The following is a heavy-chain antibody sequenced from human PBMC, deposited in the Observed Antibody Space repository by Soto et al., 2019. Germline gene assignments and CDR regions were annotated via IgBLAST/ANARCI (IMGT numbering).Heavy chain of an antibody. CDR1: PCTFSSYA. CDR3: VKGCSSTSRYGMDV. V-gene: IGHV3-64D*06. D-gene: IGHD2-2*01. Sequence: RFSCSPGPCTFSSYAMHWVRQAPGKGLEYVSAISSNGGSTYYADSVKGRFTISRDNSKNTLYLQMSSLRAEDTAVYYCVKGCSSTSRYGMDVWGQGTTVTVSS. J-gene: IGHJ6*02. CDR2: ISSNGGST.